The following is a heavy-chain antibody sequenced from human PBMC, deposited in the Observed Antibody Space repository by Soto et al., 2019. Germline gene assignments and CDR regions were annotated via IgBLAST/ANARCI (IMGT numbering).Heavy chain of an antibody. CDR3: ARVVGYYYDSSRDAFDI. Sequence: ASVKVSCKASGYTFTSYGISWVRQAPGQGLEWMGWISAYNGNTNYAQKLQGRVTMTTDTSTSTAYMELRSLRSDDTAVYYCARVVGYYYDSSRDAFDIWGHGTMVTVSS. CDR1: GYTFTSYG. V-gene: IGHV1-18*04. D-gene: IGHD3-22*01. J-gene: IGHJ3*02. CDR2: ISAYNGNT.